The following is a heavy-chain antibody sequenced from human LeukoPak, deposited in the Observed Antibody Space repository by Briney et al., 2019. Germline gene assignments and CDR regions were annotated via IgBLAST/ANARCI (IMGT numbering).Heavy chain of an antibody. J-gene: IGHJ4*02. D-gene: IGHD3/OR15-3a*01. V-gene: IGHV4-4*02. Sequence: SETLSLTCAVSGGSISSSNWWSWVRQPPGKGLEWIGEIYHSGSTNYNPSLKSRVTISVDKSKNQFSLKLSSVTAADTAVYFCARGIVGSRDFYFRYYFDYWGQGTLVTVSS. CDR2: IYHSGST. CDR3: ARGIVGSRDFYFRYYFDY. CDR1: GGSISSSNW.